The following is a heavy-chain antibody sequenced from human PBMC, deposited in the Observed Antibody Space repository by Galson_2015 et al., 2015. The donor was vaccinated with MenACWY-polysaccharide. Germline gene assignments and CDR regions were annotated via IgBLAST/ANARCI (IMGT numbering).Heavy chain of an antibody. V-gene: IGHV3-33*01. Sequence: IWYDGGKGYYADAVEGRFAVSRDNSQSTLYLQMDSLGVEDTAMYYCARDVHYNDYLGYYFDYWGQGTLVTVSS. CDR2: IWYDGGKG. D-gene: IGHD4-11*01. CDR3: ARDVHYNDYLGYYFDY. J-gene: IGHJ4*01.